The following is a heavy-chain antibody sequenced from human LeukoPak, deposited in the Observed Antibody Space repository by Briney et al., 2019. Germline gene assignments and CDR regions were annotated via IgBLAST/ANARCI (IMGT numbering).Heavy chain of an antibody. V-gene: IGHV3-23*01. D-gene: IGHD3-22*01. J-gene: IGHJ4*02. CDR1: GFTFSSYG. CDR2: ISGSGGTT. Sequence: GGSLRLSCAASGFTFSSYGMNLVRQAPGKGLEWVSGISGSGGTTYYADSVKGRFTISRDNSKNSLSLQVSSLRAEDTAVYYCAKTNGYYSDWGQGTLVTVSS. CDR3: AKTNGYYSD.